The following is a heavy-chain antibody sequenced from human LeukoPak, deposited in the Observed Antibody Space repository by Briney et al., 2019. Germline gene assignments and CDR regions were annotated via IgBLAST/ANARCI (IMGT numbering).Heavy chain of an antibody. CDR3: ARETGIIGRDSRVDY. CDR2: IRYDGSEK. Sequence: QSGGSLRLSCAASGFTFSRHGMHWVRQAPGKGSEWVAIIRYDGSEKYYADSVEGRFTISKDNSRDTLYLEMDSLRVDDTAVYYCARETGIIGRDSRVDYWGQGALVTVSS. V-gene: IGHV3-33*01. D-gene: IGHD1-14*01. CDR1: GFTFSRHG. J-gene: IGHJ4*02.